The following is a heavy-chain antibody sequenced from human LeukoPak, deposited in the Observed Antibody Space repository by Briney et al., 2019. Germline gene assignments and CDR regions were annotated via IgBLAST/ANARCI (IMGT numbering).Heavy chain of an antibody. CDR3: AKDRSSSWTWTIDY. CDR2: ISYDGSNE. J-gene: IGHJ4*02. D-gene: IGHD6-13*01. V-gene: IGHV3-30*18. CDR1: GFTFSSYG. Sequence: PGGSLRLSCAASGFTFSSYGMHWVRQAPGKGLEWVALISYDGSNEYYADSVEGRFTISRDKSKNTLYLQMNSLRAEDTAAYYCAKDRSSSWTWTIDYWGQGTLVTVSS.